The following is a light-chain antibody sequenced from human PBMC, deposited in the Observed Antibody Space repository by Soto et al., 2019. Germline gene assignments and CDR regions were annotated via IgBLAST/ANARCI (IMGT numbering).Light chain of an antibody. Sequence: QSVLTQPPSVSGAPGQRVTISCTGSSSNIGAGYDVHWYQHLPGTAPKLLIYDNSNRPSGVPDRFSGSKSGTSASLAITGLQAEDEADYYCRSYDSSLSGSFVFGTGTKLTVL. J-gene: IGLJ1*01. CDR3: RSYDSSLSGSFV. CDR2: DNS. V-gene: IGLV1-40*01. CDR1: SSNIGAGYD.